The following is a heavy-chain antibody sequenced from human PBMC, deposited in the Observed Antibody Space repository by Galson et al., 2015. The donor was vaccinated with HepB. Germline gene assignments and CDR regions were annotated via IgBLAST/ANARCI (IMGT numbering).Heavy chain of an antibody. V-gene: IGHV1-2*02. CDR1: GSTFTGYY. J-gene: IGHJ6*02. CDR2: INPNSGGT. D-gene: IGHD2-2*01. CDR3: ARDLGYCSSTSCSLYYGMDV. Sequence: SVTVSCKASGSTFTGYYMHWVRQAPGQGLEWMGWINPNSGGTNYAQKFQGRVTMTMDTSISTAYMELSRPRSDDTAVYYCARDLGYCSSTSCSLYYGMDVRGQGTTVTVSS.